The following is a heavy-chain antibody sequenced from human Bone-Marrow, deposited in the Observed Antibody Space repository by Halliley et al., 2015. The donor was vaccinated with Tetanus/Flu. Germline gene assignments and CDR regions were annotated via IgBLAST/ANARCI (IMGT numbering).Heavy chain of an antibody. CDR3: AGHLAPRGTRGFDS. J-gene: IGHJ4*02. Sequence: TLSLTCTVSAGSITTSNWWSWVRQPPGKGLECIGEIYHGGAFNYAPALGGRVTISVDKSKNQFSLTLTSLTAADTAVYFCAGHLAPRGTRGFDSGGQGVLVPVSS. CDR2: IYHGGAF. V-gene: IGHV4-4*01. D-gene: IGHD3-10*01. CDR1: AGSITTSNW.